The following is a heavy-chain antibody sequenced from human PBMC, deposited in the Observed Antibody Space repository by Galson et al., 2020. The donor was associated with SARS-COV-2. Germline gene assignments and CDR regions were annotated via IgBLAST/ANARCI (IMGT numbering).Heavy chain of an antibody. V-gene: IGHV3-30*02. CDR3: AKDPTYYDSRSGDSGLLHFYCYMDV. D-gene: IGHD3-3*01. J-gene: IGHJ6*03. CDR2: IRFDGTNE. CDR1: GFSFSNYG. Sequence: GGSLRLSCAASGFSFSNYGMHWVRQAPGKGLEWVAYIRFDGTNEYYADSLKGRFTISRDMSNNTLYLQMNSLRPEDTAVYHCAKDPTYYDSRSGDSGLLHFYCYMDVWGKGTTVTVSS.